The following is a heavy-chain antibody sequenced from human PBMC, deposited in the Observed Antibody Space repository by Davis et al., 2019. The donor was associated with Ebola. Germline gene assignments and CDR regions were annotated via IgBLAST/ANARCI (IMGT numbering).Heavy chain of an antibody. Sequence: GESLKISCKGLGYSFYQYWIGWVRQMPGKGLEWMGSIYPGDSDARYSPSFQGQVTISADKSISTAYLQWSSLKASDTAMYYCARLVAGTNRVYYYGMDVWGQGTTVTVSS. D-gene: IGHD1-7*01. CDR3: ARLVAGTNRVYYYGMDV. J-gene: IGHJ6*02. CDR1: GYSFYQYW. V-gene: IGHV5-51*01. CDR2: IYPGDSDA.